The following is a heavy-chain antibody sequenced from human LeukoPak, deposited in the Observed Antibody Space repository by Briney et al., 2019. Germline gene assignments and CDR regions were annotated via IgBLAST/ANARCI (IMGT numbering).Heavy chain of an antibody. CDR1: GGSISSTNCY. D-gene: IGHD3-22*01. CDR2: IYYSGST. V-gene: IGHV4-39*01. J-gene: IGHJ5*02. CDR3: ARLNYDSSGYYLRGWFDP. Sequence: SETLSLTCTVSGGSISSTNCYWGWVRQPPGKGLEWIGSIYYSGSTYYNPSLKSRVTISVDTSKNQFSLKLSSVTAADTAVYYCARLNYDSSGYYLRGWFDPWGQGTLVTVSS.